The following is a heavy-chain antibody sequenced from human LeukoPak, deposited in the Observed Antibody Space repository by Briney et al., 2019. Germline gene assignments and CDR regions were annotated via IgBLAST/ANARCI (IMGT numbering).Heavy chain of an antibody. J-gene: IGHJ4*02. CDR3: ARRYGSGSSGTFDY. V-gene: IGHV4-39*07. Sequence: SETLSLTCTVSSGSISTSNYYWGWVRQPPGTALEWIGNIFYSGSTYYNPSLKSRVTISVDTSKNQFSPKLSSVTAADTAVYYCARRYGSGSSGTFDYWGQGTLVTVSS. CDR1: SGSISTSNYY. CDR2: IFYSGST. D-gene: IGHD3-10*01.